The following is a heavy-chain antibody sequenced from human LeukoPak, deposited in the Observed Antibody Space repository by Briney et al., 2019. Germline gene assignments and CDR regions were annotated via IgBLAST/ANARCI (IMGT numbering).Heavy chain of an antibody. Sequence: PSETLSLTCAVYGGSFSGYYWSWIRQPPGKGLEWIGTIYYSGTTYYNSSLKSRVTLSVDTSKNQFSLKLSSVTVADTAVYYCARHMGGGLDYWGQGTLVTVSS. CDR2: IYYSGTT. D-gene: IGHD2-21*01. CDR3: ARHMGGGLDY. V-gene: IGHV4-34*01. CDR1: GGSFSGYY. J-gene: IGHJ4*02.